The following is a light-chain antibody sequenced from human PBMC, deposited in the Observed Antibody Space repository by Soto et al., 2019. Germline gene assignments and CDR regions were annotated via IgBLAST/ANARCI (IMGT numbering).Light chain of an antibody. J-gene: IGKJ3*01. Sequence: EIVLTQSPATLSLSPGERATLSCRASQSVSSYLAWYQQKPGQAPRLLIYDASNRATGIPARFSGSGSGTDSTLTISSLEPEDFAVYYCQQRSNWPFFGPGTKVDIK. CDR1: QSVSSY. CDR2: DAS. V-gene: IGKV3-11*01. CDR3: QQRSNWPF.